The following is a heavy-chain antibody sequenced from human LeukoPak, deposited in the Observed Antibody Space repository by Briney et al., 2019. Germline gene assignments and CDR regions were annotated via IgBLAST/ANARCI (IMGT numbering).Heavy chain of an antibody. CDR1: GGSISSYY. CDR2: IYTSGST. J-gene: IGHJ6*03. CDR3: ARTDIAAAGTGYYYYYMDV. V-gene: IGHV4-4*07. D-gene: IGHD6-13*01. Sequence: SETLSLTCAVSGGSISSYYWSWIRQPAGKGLEWIGRIYTSGSTNYNPSLKSRVTMSVDTSKNQFSLKLSSVTAADTAVYYCARTDIAAAGTGYYYYYMDVWGKGTTVTVSS.